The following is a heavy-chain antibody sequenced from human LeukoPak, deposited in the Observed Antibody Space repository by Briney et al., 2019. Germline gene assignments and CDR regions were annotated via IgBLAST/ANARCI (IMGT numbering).Heavy chain of an antibody. V-gene: IGHV1-18*01. CDR2: ISAYNGNT. D-gene: IGHD2-15*01. CDR3: ARDSGLEVVAATPAHNWFDP. J-gene: IGHJ5*02. CDR1: GYTFTSYG. Sequence: ASVKVSCKASGYTFTSYGISWVRQAPGQGLEWMGWISAYNGNTNYAQKLQGRVTMTTDTSTSTAYMELRSLRSDDTAVYYCARDSGLEVVAATPAHNWFDPWGQGTLVTVSS.